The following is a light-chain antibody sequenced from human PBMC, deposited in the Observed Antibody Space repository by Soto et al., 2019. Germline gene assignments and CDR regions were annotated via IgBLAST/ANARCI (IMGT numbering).Light chain of an antibody. CDR2: SNV. Sequence: QSVLTQPPSASGTPGQRVMMSCSGSTSNIRRHTVNWYQQLPGAAPKPLIYSNVQRPSGVPDRFSGSKSGTSASLAISGLESEDEGDYYCAAWDDNLHGVVFGGGPKLTVL. CDR1: TSNIRRHT. J-gene: IGLJ2*01. CDR3: AAWDDNLHGVV. V-gene: IGLV1-44*01.